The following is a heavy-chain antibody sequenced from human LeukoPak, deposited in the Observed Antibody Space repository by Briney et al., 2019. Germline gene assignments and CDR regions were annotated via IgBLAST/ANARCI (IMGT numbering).Heavy chain of an antibody. CDR2: INHSGST. D-gene: IGHD4-23*01. CDR3: ARKLPPSVNSGQTHRSPTRYFDY. J-gene: IGHJ4*02. CDR1: GGSFSGYY. Sequence: SETLSLTCAVYGGSFSGYYWSWIRQPPGKGLEWIGEINHSGSTNYNPSIKSRVTISVDTSKNQFSLKLSSVTAADTAVYYCARKLPPSVNSGQTHRSPTRYFDYWGQGTLVTVSS. V-gene: IGHV4-34*01.